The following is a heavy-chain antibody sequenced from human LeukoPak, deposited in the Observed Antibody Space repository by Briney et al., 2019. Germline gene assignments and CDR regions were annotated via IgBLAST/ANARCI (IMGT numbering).Heavy chain of an antibody. D-gene: IGHD2-21*02. CDR3: ARGPPRYCGGDCWVPDY. CDR2: IYYSGST. J-gene: IGHJ4*02. Sequence: SETLSLTCTVSGGSISSSSYYWGWIRQPPGKGLEWIGSIYYSGSTYYNPSLKSRVTISVDTSKNQFSLKLSSVTAADTAVYYCARGPPRYCGGDCWVPDYWGQGTLVTVSS. CDR1: GGSISSSSYY. V-gene: IGHV4-39*07.